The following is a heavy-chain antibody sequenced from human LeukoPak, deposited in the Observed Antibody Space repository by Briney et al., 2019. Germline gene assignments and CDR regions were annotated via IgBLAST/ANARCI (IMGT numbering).Heavy chain of an antibody. V-gene: IGHV1-18*01. CDR2: ISAYNGNT. Sequence: RASVKVSCKASGYTFTSYGISWVRQAPGQGLEWMGWISAYNGNTNYAQKLQGRVTMTRDMSTSTVYMELSSLRSEDTAVYYCARDYYDSSGYYPDYWGQGTLVTVSS. J-gene: IGHJ4*02. CDR3: ARDYYDSSGYYPDY. D-gene: IGHD3-22*01. CDR1: GYTFTSYG.